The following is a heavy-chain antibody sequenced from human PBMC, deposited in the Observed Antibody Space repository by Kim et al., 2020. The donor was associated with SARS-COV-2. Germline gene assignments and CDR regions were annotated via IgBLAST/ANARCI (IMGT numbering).Heavy chain of an antibody. Sequence: GGSLRLSCAASGFTFSSYGMHWVRQAPGKGLEWVAVIWYDGSNKYYADSVKGRFTISRDNSKNTLYLQMNSLRAEDTAVYYCARRGGARRLDYYYGMDVWGQGTTVTVSS. J-gene: IGHJ6*02. D-gene: IGHD3-16*01. CDR3: ARRGGARRLDYYYGMDV. CDR1: GFTFSSYG. V-gene: IGHV3-33*01. CDR2: IWYDGSNK.